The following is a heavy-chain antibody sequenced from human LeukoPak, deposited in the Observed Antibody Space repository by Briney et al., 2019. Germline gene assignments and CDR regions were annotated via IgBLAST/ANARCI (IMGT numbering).Heavy chain of an antibody. CDR1: GYTFTTYD. V-gene: IGHV1-8*01. D-gene: IGHD2-2*01. J-gene: IGHJ5*02. CDR2: INSHSGNA. Sequence: ASVTVSFTGAGYTFTTYDINWVRQAEGQGQEWVGWINSHSGNADYAQKSQGRVTMTRDTSISTAYMELSSLRSEDTAVYYCARIPHRVPHNWFDPWGQGTLVTVSS. CDR3: ARIPHRVPHNWFDP.